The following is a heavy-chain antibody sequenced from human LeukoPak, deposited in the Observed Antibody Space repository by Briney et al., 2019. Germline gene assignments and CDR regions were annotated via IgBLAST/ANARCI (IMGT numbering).Heavy chain of an antibody. CDR2: ISGSGGST. V-gene: IGHV3-23*01. CDR3: AKVEGVVVVAATYDAFDI. D-gene: IGHD2-15*01. J-gene: IGHJ3*02. CDR1: GFSFSDYY. Sequence: GGSLRLSCAASGFSFSDYYMSWIRQAPGKGPEWVSAISGSGGSTYYADSVKGRFTISRDNSKNTLYLQMNSLRAEDTAVYYCAKVEGVVVVAATYDAFDIWGQGTMVTVSS.